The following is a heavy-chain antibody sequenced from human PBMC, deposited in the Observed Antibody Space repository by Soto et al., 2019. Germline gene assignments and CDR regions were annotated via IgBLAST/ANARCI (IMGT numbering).Heavy chain of an antibody. V-gene: IGHV1-18*04. CDR2: ISAYNGNT. Sequence: QVQLVQSGAEVKKPGASVKVSCKASGYTFTSYGISWVRQAPGQGLEWMGWISAYNGNTNYAQKLQGRVTMTTDTSTSTAYMELRSLRSDDAAVYYCARAPPVTVVACYYYGMDVWGQGTTVTVSS. J-gene: IGHJ6*02. CDR1: GYTFTSYG. D-gene: IGHD2-15*01. CDR3: ARAPPVTVVACYYYGMDV.